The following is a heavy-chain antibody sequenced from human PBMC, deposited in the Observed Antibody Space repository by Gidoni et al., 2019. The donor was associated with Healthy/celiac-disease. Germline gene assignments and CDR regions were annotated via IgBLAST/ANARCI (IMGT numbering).Heavy chain of an antibody. CDR1: GASLSSGGYV. Sequence: QVQLQESGPGLVKPSQTLSLTCTVSGASLSSGGYVWSWIRQHPGNGLEWIGYIYYSGSTYYNPSLKSRVTISVDTSKNQFSLKLSSVTAADTAVYYCARASYGSGSYSKSGGGFDYWGQGTLVTVSS. D-gene: IGHD3-10*01. J-gene: IGHJ4*02. CDR3: ARASYGSGSYSKSGGGFDY. CDR2: IYYSGST. V-gene: IGHV4-31*03.